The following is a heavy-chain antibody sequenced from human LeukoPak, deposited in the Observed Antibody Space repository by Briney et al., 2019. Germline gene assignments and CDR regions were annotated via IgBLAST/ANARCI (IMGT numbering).Heavy chain of an antibody. Sequence: ASVKVSCKASGYTFTGYYMHWVRQAPGQGLEWMGWINPNSGGTNYAQKFQGRVTMTRDTSISTAYMGLSRLRSDDTAVYYCARLPDPRDWYDAFDIWGQGTIVTVSS. V-gene: IGHV1-2*02. CDR1: GYTFTGYY. D-gene: IGHD3-9*01. CDR3: ARLPDPRDWYDAFDI. CDR2: INPNSGGT. J-gene: IGHJ3*02.